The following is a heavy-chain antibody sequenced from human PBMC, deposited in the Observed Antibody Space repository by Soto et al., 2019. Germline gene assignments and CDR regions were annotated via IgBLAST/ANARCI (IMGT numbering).Heavy chain of an antibody. V-gene: IGHV3-13*01. CDR3: ARVHSGWYPKTYWYFDL. J-gene: IGHJ2*01. Sequence: GGSLRLSCAASGFTFSSYDMHWVRQATGKGLEWVSAIGTAGDTYYPGSVKGRFTISRENAKNSLYLQMNSLRAGDTAVYYCARVHSGWYPKTYWYFDLWGRGTLVTVSS. CDR1: GFTFSSYD. D-gene: IGHD6-19*01. CDR2: IGTAGDT.